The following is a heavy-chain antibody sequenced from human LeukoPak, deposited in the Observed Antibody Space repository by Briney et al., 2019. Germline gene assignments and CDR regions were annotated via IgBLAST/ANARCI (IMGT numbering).Heavy chain of an antibody. D-gene: IGHD4-17*01. CDR3: AKDRATVTLAWYFDL. CDR2: ISGSGGST. CDR1: GFTFSSYW. J-gene: IGHJ2*01. Sequence: PGGSLRLSCAASGFTFSSYWMSWVRQAPGKGLEWVSVISGSGGSTYYADSVKGRFTISRDSSKNTLYLQMNSLRAEDTAVYYCAKDRATVTLAWYFDLWGRGTLVTVSS. V-gene: IGHV3-23*01.